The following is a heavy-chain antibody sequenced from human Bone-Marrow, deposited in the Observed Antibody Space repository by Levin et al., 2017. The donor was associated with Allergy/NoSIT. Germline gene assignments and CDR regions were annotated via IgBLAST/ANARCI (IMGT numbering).Heavy chain of an antibody. CDR2: INYVGST. CDR3: ARDSGDYYFDS. V-gene: IGHV4-59*01. Sequence: SETLSLTCSVSGASISSNYWSWIRQPPGKGLEWIGYINYVGSTVYNPSLKSRVTISADTSKNQLSLKLSSVTAADTAVYYCARDSGDYYFDSWGQGTLVTVSS. CDR1: GASISSNY. J-gene: IGHJ4*02.